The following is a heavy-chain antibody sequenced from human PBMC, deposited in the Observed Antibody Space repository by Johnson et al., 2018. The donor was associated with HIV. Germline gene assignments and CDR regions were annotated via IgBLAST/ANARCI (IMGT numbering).Heavy chain of an antibody. CDR3: AISIPRPGWGDAFDI. CDR1: GLSFSNFG. D-gene: IGHD3-16*01. Sequence: QVQLVESGGGVVQPGKSLTLSCVGSGLSFSNFGIHWVRQAPGEGLKWVSLIYTGDSTSYADSVKGRFTISTDTSKNTLYLQMNALRAEDTAVYYCAISIPRPGWGDAFDIWGQGTMVTVSS. J-gene: IGHJ3*02. V-gene: IGHV3-NL1*01. CDR2: IYTGDST.